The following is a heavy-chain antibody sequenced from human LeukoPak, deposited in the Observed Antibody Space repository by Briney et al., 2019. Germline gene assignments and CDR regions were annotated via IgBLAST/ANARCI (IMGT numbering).Heavy chain of an antibody. Sequence: SVTLSLTCTVSGGSISSYYWSWIRQPPGKGLEWIGYVYYSGSTNYNPSLKSRVTISVDTSKNQFSLKLSSVTAADAAVYYCARDGLRSGYSYGYFDYWGQGTLVTVSS. J-gene: IGHJ4*02. CDR1: GGSISSYY. D-gene: IGHD5-18*01. V-gene: IGHV4-59*12. CDR3: ARDGLRSGYSYGYFDY. CDR2: VYYSGST.